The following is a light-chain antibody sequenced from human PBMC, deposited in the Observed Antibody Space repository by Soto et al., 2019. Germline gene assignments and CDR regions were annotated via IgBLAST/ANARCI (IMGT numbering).Light chain of an antibody. J-gene: IGLJ1*01. CDR2: AVS. Sequence: QSVLTQPPSGSGSPGQSVAISCTGTSRDVGGQNYVSWYQQHPGKAPKLIIYAVSNRPSGVPDRFSGSKSGNTASLTISGLRAEDEADYYCCSHAGNNNYVFGTGTKVTVL. V-gene: IGLV2-8*01. CDR3: CSHAGNNNYV. CDR1: SRDVGGQNY.